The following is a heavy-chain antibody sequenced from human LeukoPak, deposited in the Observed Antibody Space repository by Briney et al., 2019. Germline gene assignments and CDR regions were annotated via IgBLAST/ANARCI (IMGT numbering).Heavy chain of an antibody. V-gene: IGHV4-34*01. Sequence: PSETLSLTCAVYGGSFSGYYWSWIRQPPGKGLEWIGEINHSGSTNYNPSLKSRVTISVDTSKNQFSLKLSSVTAADTAVYYCARTEYYYDSSGYSVWFDPWGQGTLVTVSS. J-gene: IGHJ5*02. CDR2: INHSGST. CDR3: ARTEYYYDSSGYSVWFDP. D-gene: IGHD3-22*01. CDR1: GGSFSGYY.